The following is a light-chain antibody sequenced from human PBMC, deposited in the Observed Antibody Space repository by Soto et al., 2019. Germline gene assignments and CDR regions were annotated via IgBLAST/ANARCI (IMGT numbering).Light chain of an antibody. CDR1: QGISSY. J-gene: IGKJ5*01. V-gene: IGKV1-8*01. CDR3: EQAGSFPIT. CDR2: AAS. Sequence: AIRMTQSPSSFSASTGDRVTITCRASQGISSYLAWYQQKPGKAPKLLIYAASTLQSGVPSRFSGSGSGTDFTLTISSLQPEDFATYYCEQAGSFPITFGQGTRLEIK.